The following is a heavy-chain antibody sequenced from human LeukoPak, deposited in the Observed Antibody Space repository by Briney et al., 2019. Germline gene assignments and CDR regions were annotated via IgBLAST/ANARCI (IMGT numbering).Heavy chain of an antibody. D-gene: IGHD3-3*01. CDR2: TYYRSKWYN. V-gene: IGHV6-1*01. CDR3: AREGRITIFGVVTPNWFDP. Sequence: SQTLSLTCAISGDSVSSNSAAWNWIRQSPSRGLEWLGRTYYRSKWYNDYAVSVKSRITINPDTSKNQFSLQLNSVTPEDTAVYYCAREGRITIFGVVTPNWFDPWGQGTLVTVSS. CDR1: GDSVSSNSAA. J-gene: IGHJ5*02.